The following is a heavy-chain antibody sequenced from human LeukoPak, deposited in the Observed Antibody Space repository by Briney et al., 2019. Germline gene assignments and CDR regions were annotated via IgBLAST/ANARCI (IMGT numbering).Heavy chain of an antibody. CDR1: GYTFSSYA. D-gene: IGHD4-17*01. J-gene: IGHJ4*02. CDR2: INGSVGCT. Sequence: GGCLRRSCAASGYTFSSYAMSWVRQGPGKGLEWVSEINGSVGCTYYADSVRGRFTSSRDNSTNTLYQQMNSVRAEDTALYPCEKDVRGTMTTYCIGIGYWPRGPLVSVSS. V-gene: IGHV3-23*01. CDR3: EKDVRGTMTTYCIGIGY.